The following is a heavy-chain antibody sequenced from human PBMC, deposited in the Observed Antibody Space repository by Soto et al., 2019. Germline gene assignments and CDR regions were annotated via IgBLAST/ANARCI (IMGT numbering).Heavy chain of an antibody. CDR3: ARGVVPAAGAAPHYFHYGVDV. Sequence: QVQLVQSGPEVKKPGSSVKVSCKTSGDTFKKFAISWVRQAPGQGPEWMGGIIPMFGTTKYTQKFQGRVTFTADKSTGTAYMELTSLMSEDTATYFCARGVVPAAGAAPHYFHYGVDVWGQGTTVNVSS. CDR1: GDTFKKFA. V-gene: IGHV1-69*06. J-gene: IGHJ6*02. CDR2: IIPMFGTT. D-gene: IGHD2-2*01.